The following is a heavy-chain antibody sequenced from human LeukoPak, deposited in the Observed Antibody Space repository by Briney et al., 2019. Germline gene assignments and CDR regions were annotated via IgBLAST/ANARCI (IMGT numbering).Heavy chain of an antibody. CDR3: ARHIGGGIEDMDV. J-gene: IGHJ6*03. CDR1: GGSIGTYY. CDR2: IYVTGN. V-gene: IGHV4-59*08. Sequence: SETLSLTCTVSGGSIGTYYWSWVRQSPGKGREGIGYIYVTGNRYNPYLQSRVTISVDTSRNQFFLKMSSVTAADTAVYYCARHIGGGIEDMDVWGKGTKVTVSS. D-gene: IGHD3-16*02.